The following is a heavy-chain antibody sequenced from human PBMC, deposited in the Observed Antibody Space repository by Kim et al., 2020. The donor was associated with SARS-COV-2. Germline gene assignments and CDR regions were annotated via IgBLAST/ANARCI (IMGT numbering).Heavy chain of an antibody. CDR3: ARFLNDYGGNGGYFDY. D-gene: IGHD4-17*01. CDR2: ISAYNGNT. CDR1: GYTFTSYG. J-gene: IGHJ4*02. V-gene: IGHV1-18*01. Sequence: ASVKVSCKASGYTFTSYGISWVRQAPGQGLEWMGWISAYNGNTNYAQKLQGRVTMTTDTSTSTAYMELRSLRSDDTAVYYCARFLNDYGGNGGYFDYWGQGTLVTVSS.